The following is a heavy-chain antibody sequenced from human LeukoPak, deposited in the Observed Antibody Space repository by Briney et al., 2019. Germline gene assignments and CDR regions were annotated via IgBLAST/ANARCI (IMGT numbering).Heavy chain of an antibody. CDR1: GYSFTTYW. D-gene: IGHD3-22*01. CDR3: ARGNYDSSGYFAEPDYFDY. CDR2: IYPGDSDT. Sequence: GESLQISCKGSGYSFTTYWIGWVRQMPGKGLEWMGIIYPGDSDTRYSPSFQGQVTMSADKSISTAYLQWSSLKASDTAMYYCARGNYDSSGYFAEPDYFDYWGQGTLVTVSS. V-gene: IGHV5-51*01. J-gene: IGHJ4*02.